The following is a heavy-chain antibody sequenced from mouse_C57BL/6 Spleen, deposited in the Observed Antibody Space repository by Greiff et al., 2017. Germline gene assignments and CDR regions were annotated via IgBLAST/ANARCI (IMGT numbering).Heavy chain of an antibody. Sequence: EVHLVESGGGLVKPGGSLKLSCAASGFTFSSYAMSWVRQTPEKRLEWVATISDGGSYTYYPDNVKGRFTISRDNAKNNLYLQMSHLKSQDTAMYYCARDRGSSNYFDYWCQGTTLTVSS. CDR3: ARDRGSSNYFDY. D-gene: IGHD1-1*01. V-gene: IGHV5-4*01. CDR2: ISDGGSYT. J-gene: IGHJ2*01. CDR1: GFTFSSYA.